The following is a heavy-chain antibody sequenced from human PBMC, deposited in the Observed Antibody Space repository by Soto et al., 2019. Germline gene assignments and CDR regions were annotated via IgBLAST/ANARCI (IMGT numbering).Heavy chain of an antibody. V-gene: IGHV4-4*02. Sequence: QVLLQESGPGLVQPSGTLSLSCVVSGVSIGSNYYWGWVRQPPGKGLEWLGDMSHIGSVNYNPSLKCRVTISIDKSQNQFSLKLDSVTAADTAVYYFARSLGWYAIDYWGQGTLVIVSS. J-gene: IGHJ4*02. D-gene: IGHD6-19*01. CDR1: GVSIGSNYY. CDR2: MSHIGSV. CDR3: ARSLGWYAIDY.